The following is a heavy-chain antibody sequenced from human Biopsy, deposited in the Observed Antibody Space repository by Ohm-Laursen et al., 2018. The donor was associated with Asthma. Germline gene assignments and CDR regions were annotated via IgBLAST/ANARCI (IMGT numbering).Heavy chain of an antibody. CDR1: GFTFSSYG. CDR3: ASQSSGPDFWCGYYYFDY. V-gene: IGHV3-30*03. Sequence: SLRLSCTASGFTFSSYGMHWVRQAPGKGLEWVAVISYDGRNKYYADSVKGPFTISSDNSKNTLYLQMNSLRAEDTAVYYCASQSSGPDFWCGYYYFDYWGQGTLVTVSS. D-gene: IGHD3-3*01. CDR2: ISYDGRNK. J-gene: IGHJ4*02.